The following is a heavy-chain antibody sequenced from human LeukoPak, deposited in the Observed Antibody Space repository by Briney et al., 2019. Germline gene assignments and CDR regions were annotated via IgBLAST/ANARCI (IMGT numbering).Heavy chain of an antibody. J-gene: IGHJ4*02. CDR1: GGTFSSYA. V-gene: IGHV1-69*05. CDR3: ARHFWSGYYLDY. Sequence: ASVKVSCKASGGTFSSYAISWVRQAPGQGLEWMGGIIPIFGTANYAQKFQGRVTITTDESTSTAYMELSSLRSEDTAVYYCARHFWSGYYLDYWGQGTLVTVSS. CDR2: IIPIFGTA. D-gene: IGHD3-3*02.